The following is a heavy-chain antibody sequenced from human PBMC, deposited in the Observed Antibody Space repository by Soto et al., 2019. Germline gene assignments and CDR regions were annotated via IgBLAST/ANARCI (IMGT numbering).Heavy chain of an antibody. CDR3: AREPAYYYDSSGYSVPFGY. CDR2: ISYDGSNK. D-gene: IGHD3-22*01. V-gene: IGHV3-30-3*01. J-gene: IGHJ4*02. CDR1: GFTFSNYA. Sequence: QVQLVESGGGVVQPGRSLRLSCAASGFTFSNYAMHWVRQAPGKGLEWVAVISYDGSNKYYADSVKGRFTISRDNSKNTLVLQMNSLRAEDTAVYYCAREPAYYYDSSGYSVPFGYWGQGTLVTVSS.